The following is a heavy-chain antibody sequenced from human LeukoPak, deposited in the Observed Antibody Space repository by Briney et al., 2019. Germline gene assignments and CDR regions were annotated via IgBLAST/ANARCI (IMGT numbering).Heavy chain of an antibody. CDR1: GYTLTELC. CDR2: FDPEDGET. J-gene: IGHJ6*02. Sequence: ASVKVYCKVSGYTLTELCMHWVRQAPGKGLEWMGGFDPEDGETIYAQKFQGRVTMTEDTSTDTAYMELSSLRFEDTAVYYCATRALSYYDGMDVWGQGTTVTGSS. CDR3: ATRALSYYDGMDV. V-gene: IGHV1-24*01.